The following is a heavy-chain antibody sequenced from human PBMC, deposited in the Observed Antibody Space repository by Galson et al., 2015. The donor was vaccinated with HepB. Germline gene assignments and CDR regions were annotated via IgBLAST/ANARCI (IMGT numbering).Heavy chain of an antibody. CDR2: IYSGGST. J-gene: IGHJ6*02. V-gene: IGHV3-66*01. CDR3: ARELVGAIGYYYYGMDV. D-gene: IGHD1-26*01. Sequence: SLRLSCAASGFTVSSNYMSWVRQAPGKGLEWVSVIYSGGSTYYADSVKGRFTISRDNSKNTLYLQMNSLRAEDTAVYYCARELVGAIGYYYYGMDVWGQGTTVTVSS. CDR1: GFTVSSNY.